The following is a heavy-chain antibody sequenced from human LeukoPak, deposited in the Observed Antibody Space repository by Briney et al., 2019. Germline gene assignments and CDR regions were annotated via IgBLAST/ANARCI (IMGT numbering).Heavy chain of an antibody. CDR1: GYTFTDYY. CDR3: ARIAGSGSLNWFDP. V-gene: IGHV1-2*02. CDR2: IYPKSGGT. Sequence: ASVTVSCKASGYTFTDYYIHWMRQAPGQGPEWMGWIYPKSGGTNSAQKFQGRVTLTRDTSISTTYMELTGLRSDDTAVYYCARIAGSGSLNWFDPWGQGTLVTVSS. D-gene: IGHD3-10*01. J-gene: IGHJ5*02.